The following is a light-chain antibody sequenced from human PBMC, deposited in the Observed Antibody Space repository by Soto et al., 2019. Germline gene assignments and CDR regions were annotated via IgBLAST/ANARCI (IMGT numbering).Light chain of an antibody. CDR3: HQYNDYLYT. V-gene: IGKV1-5*03. J-gene: IGKJ2*01. Sequence: DIQMTQSPSTLSASVGDRVTITCRASQSITTWLAWYQQKPGKAPKLLIYKATNLHSGVPSRFSGSGSGTEFSLTIRSLQPEDFSIYYYHQYNDYLYTFGPGTKLEIK. CDR2: KAT. CDR1: QSITTW.